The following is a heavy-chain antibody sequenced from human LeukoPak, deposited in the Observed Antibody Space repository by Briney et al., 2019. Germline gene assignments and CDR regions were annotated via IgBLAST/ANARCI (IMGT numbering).Heavy chain of an antibody. J-gene: IGHJ4*02. V-gene: IGHV1-18*01. CDR3: ARDPEIVYEGYSSGWYEPLFDY. D-gene: IGHD6-19*01. Sequence: ASVKVSCKASGYTFTSYGISWVRQAPGQGLEWMGWISAYNGNTNYAQKLQGRVTMTTDTSTSTAYMELRSLRSDDTAVYYCARDPEIVYEGYSSGWYEPLFDYWGQGTLVTVSS. CDR2: ISAYNGNT. CDR1: GYTFTSYG.